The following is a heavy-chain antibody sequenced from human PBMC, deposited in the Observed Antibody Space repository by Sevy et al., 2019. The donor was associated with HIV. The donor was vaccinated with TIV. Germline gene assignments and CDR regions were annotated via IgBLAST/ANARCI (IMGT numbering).Heavy chain of an antibody. J-gene: IGHJ4*02. D-gene: IGHD6-13*01. Sequence: GGCLRLSCAASGFTFSDHYMEWVRQAPGKGLEWVGRIRNKADSYTTEYAASVKGRFTISRDDSKNSLYLLMNSLKTEDTAVYYCATHAGIAAAGRVFDCWGQGTLVTVSS. CDR1: GFTFSDHY. CDR3: ATHAGIAAAGRVFDC. V-gene: IGHV3-72*01. CDR2: IRNKADSYTT.